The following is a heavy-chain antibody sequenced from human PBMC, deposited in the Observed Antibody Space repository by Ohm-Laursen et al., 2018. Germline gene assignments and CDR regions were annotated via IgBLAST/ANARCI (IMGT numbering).Heavy chain of an antibody. V-gene: IGHV3-11*01. CDR1: GFTFSDYY. J-gene: IGHJ4*02. Sequence: GSLRLSCTASGFTFSDYYMNWIRQAPGKGLEWVSYISSSSDFIYYADSVKGRFTISRDSAKNSLYLQMNSLRAEDTAVYYCAKGRTDYYDSSGYYYVWGQGTLVTVSS. CDR3: AKGRTDYYDSSGYYYV. CDR2: ISSSSDFI. D-gene: IGHD3-22*01.